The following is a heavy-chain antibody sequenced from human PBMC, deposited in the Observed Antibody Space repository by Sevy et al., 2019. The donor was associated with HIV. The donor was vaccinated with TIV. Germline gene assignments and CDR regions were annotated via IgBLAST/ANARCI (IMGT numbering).Heavy chain of an antibody. CDR2: ISGSGTRT. CDR3: AKGGGGHYDPDEIGYYFYYYNMDV. CDR1: GFSFDSYG. Sequence: GGSLRLSCAVSGFSFDSYGMTWVRQAPGKGLEWVSGISGSGTRTYYAASVKDRFIISRDNSKNTLYLQMNSLRSEDMAIYYWAKGGGGHYDPDEIGYYFYYYNMDVWGKGTTVTVSS. D-gene: IGHD3-22*01. V-gene: IGHV3-23*01. J-gene: IGHJ6*03.